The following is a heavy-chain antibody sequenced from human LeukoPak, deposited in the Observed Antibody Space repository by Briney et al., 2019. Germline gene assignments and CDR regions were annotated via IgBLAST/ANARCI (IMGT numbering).Heavy chain of an antibody. CDR2: IYYSENT. CDR3: SRDGGAYSSDY. J-gene: IGHJ4*02. Sequence: SETLSLTCTVSGGSISGSFYYWGWIRQPPGKGLEWIGSIYYSENTYYNPSLKSRVTISVDTSKNQFSLKLSSVTAADTAVYYCSRDGGAYSSDYWGQGTLVTVSS. CDR1: GGSISGSFYY. V-gene: IGHV4-39*07. D-gene: IGHD6-13*01.